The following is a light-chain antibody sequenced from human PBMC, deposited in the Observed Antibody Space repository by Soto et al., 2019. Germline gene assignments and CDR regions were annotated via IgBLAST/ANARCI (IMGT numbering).Light chain of an antibody. Sequence: QPVLTQPPSASASLGASVTLTCTLSSGYSNYKVDWYQQRPGKGPRFVMRVGTGGIVGSKGDGIPDRFSVLGSGLNRYLTIKNIQEEDESDYHCGADHGSGSNFVSIGGGTKVTVL. V-gene: IGLV9-49*01. J-gene: IGLJ2*01. CDR3: GADHGSGSNFVS. CDR1: SGYSNYK. CDR2: VGTGGIVG.